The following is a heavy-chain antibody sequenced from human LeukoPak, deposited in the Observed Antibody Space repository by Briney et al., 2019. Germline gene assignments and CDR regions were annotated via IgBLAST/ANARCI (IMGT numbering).Heavy chain of an antibody. J-gene: IGHJ4*02. Sequence: PSETLSLTCTVSGGSISSYYWSWIRQPAGKGQEWIGRIYTSGTTNYNPSLKSRVTMSVDTSKNQFSLKMRSVTAADTAVYYCARANYYGSDYWGQGTLVTVSS. CDR2: IYTSGTT. CDR3: ARANYYGSDY. V-gene: IGHV4-4*07. D-gene: IGHD4/OR15-4a*01. CDR1: GGSISSYY.